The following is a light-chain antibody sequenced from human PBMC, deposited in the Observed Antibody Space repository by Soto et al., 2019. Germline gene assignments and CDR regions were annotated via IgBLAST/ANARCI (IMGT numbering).Light chain of an antibody. CDR2: GAS. Sequence: EIVMTQSPATLSLSPGERATLSCRASQSISSNLAWYQQKPGQAPRLLIYGASTRAPDIPARFSGSGSGTEFTLTISSLQSEDFAVYYCQQYNNWPGTFGQGTKVDIK. J-gene: IGKJ1*01. CDR1: QSISSN. CDR3: QQYNNWPGT. V-gene: IGKV3-15*01.